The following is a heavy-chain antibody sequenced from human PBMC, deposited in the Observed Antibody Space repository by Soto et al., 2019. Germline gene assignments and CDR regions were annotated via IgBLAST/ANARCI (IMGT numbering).Heavy chain of an antibody. CDR2: MNGGNGNT. CDR3: TRLETDY. J-gene: IGHJ4*02. CDR1: GYTFTTHT. Sequence: QVQLVQSGAEVKRPGASVKVFCKASGYTFTTHTMHWVRQATGQGLEWMGWMNGGNGNTKYSQKFQGRVTFTRDTFASTAYMELRSLRAEDTAVYYCTRLETDYWGQGTLVTLPS. V-gene: IGHV1-3*01.